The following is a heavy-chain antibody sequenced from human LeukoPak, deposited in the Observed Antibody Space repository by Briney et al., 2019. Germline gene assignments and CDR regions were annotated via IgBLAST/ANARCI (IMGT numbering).Heavy chain of an antibody. CDR1: GFTFSSYW. CDR2: IKQGGSEK. CDR3: ARVGKHKPDYYDRSGYYGNYYMDV. D-gene: IGHD3-22*01. V-gene: IGHV3-7*01. J-gene: IGHJ6*03. Sequence: PGGSLRLSCAASGFTFSSYWMSWVRQAPGKGLEWVANIKQGGSEKYYVDSVKGRFTISRDNAKNSLYLQMNSLRAEDTAVYDCARVGKHKPDYYDRSGYYGNYYMDVWGKGTTVTVSS.